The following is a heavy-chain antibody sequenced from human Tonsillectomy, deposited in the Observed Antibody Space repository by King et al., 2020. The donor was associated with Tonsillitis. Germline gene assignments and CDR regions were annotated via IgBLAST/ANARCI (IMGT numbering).Heavy chain of an antibody. Sequence: VQLQESGPGLVKPSETLSLTCTVSGGSISSYYWSWIRQPPGKGLEWIGYIYYSGSTNYNPSLKSRVTISVDTSKNQFSLKLSAVTAADTAVYYCARDCCSSTSCYRTGYYYYYYGMDVWGQGTTVTVSS. J-gene: IGHJ6*02. D-gene: IGHD2-2*01. CDR2: IYYSGST. CDR1: GGSISSYY. CDR3: ARDCCSSTSCYRTGYYYYYYGMDV. V-gene: IGHV4-59*01.